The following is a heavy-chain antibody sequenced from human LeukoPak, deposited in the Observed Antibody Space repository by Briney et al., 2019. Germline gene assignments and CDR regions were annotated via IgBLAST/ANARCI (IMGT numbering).Heavy chain of an antibody. J-gene: IGHJ4*02. Sequence: SETLSLTCTASGGSISSYYWSWIRQPPGKGLEWIGYIYYSGSTNHNPSLKSRVTISVDTSKNQFSLKLSSVTAADTAVYYCARMSGYRARFDYWGQGTLVTVSS. V-gene: IGHV4-59*01. CDR1: GGSISSYY. CDR2: IYYSGST. CDR3: ARMSGYRARFDY. D-gene: IGHD3-3*01.